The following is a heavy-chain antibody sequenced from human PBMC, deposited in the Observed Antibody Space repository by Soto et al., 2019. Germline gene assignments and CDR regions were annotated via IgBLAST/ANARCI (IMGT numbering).Heavy chain of an antibody. J-gene: IGHJ4*02. Sequence: PGGSLRLSCAASGFTFSSYAMHWVRQAPGKGLEWVAVISYDGSNKYYADSVKGRFTISRDNSKNTLYLQMNSLRAEDTAVYYCARDTIFGVVIHYYFDYWGQGTLVTVSS. CDR2: ISYDGSNK. D-gene: IGHD3-3*01. CDR3: ARDTIFGVVIHYYFDY. V-gene: IGHV3-30-3*01. CDR1: GFTFSSYA.